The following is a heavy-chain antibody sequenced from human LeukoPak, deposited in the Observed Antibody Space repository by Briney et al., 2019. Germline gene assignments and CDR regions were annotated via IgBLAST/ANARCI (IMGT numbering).Heavy chain of an antibody. D-gene: IGHD6-13*01. Sequence: SETLSLTCTVSGGSISGYYWSWIRQPPGKGLEWIGYIYYSGTTSYNPSLRSRVTISVDTSKNQFSLKLSSVTAADTAVYYCARGQQQLESWGQGTLVTVSS. CDR1: GGSISGYY. J-gene: IGHJ4*02. V-gene: IGHV4-59*12. CDR3: ARGQQQLES. CDR2: IYYSGTT.